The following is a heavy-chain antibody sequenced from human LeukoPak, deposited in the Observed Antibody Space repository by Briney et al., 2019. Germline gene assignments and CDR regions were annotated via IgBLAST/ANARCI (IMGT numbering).Heavy chain of an antibody. CDR2: IYYSGST. CDR3: ARQVAYYDFWSGYYTGSYFDY. D-gene: IGHD3-3*01. Sequence: SETLSLTCTVSGGSISSYYWSWIRRPPGKGLEWIGYIYYSGSTNYNPSLKSRVTISVDTSKNQFSLKLSSVTAADTAVYYCARQVAYYDFWSGYYTGSYFDYWGQGTLVTVSS. J-gene: IGHJ4*02. CDR1: GGSISSYY. V-gene: IGHV4-59*01.